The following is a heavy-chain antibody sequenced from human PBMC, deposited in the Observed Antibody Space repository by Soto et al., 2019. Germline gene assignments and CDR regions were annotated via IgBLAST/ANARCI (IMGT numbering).Heavy chain of an antibody. Sequence: PGESLKISCKGSGYSFTSYWIGWVRQMPGKGLEWMGIIYPGDSDTRYSPSFQGQVTISADKSISTAYLQWSSLKASDTAMYYCARTYYDFRSGYYTSDYYYYGMDVWGQGTTVTVSS. V-gene: IGHV5-51*01. CDR2: IYPGDSDT. D-gene: IGHD3-3*01. CDR1: GYSFTSYW. J-gene: IGHJ6*02. CDR3: ARTYYDFRSGYYTSDYYYYGMDV.